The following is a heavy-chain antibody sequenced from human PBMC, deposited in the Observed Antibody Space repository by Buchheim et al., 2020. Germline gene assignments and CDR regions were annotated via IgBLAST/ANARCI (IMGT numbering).Heavy chain of an antibody. CDR1: GGSFSGYY. D-gene: IGHD3-3*01. V-gene: IGHV4-34*01. CDR3: ARGTTYYDFWSGYYTFDY. CDR2: INHSGST. J-gene: IGHJ4*02. Sequence: QVQLQQWGAGLLKPSETLSLTCAVYGGSFSGYYWSWIRQPPGKGLEWIGEINHSGSTNYNPSLKSRVTISVDTSKNQFSLQLSSVTAADTAVYYCARGTTYYDFWSGYYTFDYWGQGTL.